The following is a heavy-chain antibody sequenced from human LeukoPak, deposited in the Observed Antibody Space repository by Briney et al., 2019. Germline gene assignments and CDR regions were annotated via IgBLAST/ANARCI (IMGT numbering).Heavy chain of an antibody. CDR3: ARLRNAIVVVPAAILKFNYYYYMDV. J-gene: IGHJ6*03. V-gene: IGHV4-39*07. Sequence: PSETLSLTCTVSGGSISSSSYYWGWIRQPPGKGLEWIGSIYYSGSTYYNPSLKSRVTISVDTSKNQFSLKLSSVTAADTAVYYCARLRNAIVVVPAAILKFNYYYYMDVWGKGTTVTISS. D-gene: IGHD2-2*01. CDR1: GGSISSSSYY. CDR2: IYYSGST.